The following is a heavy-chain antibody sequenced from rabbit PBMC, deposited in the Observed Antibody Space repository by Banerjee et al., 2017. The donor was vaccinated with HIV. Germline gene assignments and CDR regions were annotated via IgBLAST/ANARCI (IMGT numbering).Heavy chain of an antibody. V-gene: IGHV1S40*01. CDR3: ARGAGYAGYGYTTWGMDL. D-gene: IGHD6-1*01. CDR2: IYTGSGST. J-gene: IGHJ6*01. CDR1: GFSFSSSYY. Sequence: QSLEESGGDLVKPGASLTLTCTASGFSFSSSYYMCWVRQAPGKGLEWIACIYTGSGSTYYASWAKGRFTISKTSSTTVTLQMTSLTAADTATYFCARGAGYAGYGYTTWGMDLWGQGTLVTVS.